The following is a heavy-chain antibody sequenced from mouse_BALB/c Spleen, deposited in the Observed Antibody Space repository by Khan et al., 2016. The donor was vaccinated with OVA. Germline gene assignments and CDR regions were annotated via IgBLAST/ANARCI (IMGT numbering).Heavy chain of an antibody. CDR2: INTHSGVP. CDR1: GYTFTNAG. V-gene: IGHV9-4*02. D-gene: IGHD2-14*01. J-gene: IGHJ4*01. Sequence: QIQLVQSGPELKKPGETVRISCKASGYTFTNAGMQWVQKMPGKGLKWIGWINTHSGVPKYAEDFKGRFAFSLETSASIVYLQITNPKNEDTATYFCARGGAAYYRNDGGAMDYWGQGTSVTVSS. CDR3: ARGGAAYYRNDGGAMDY.